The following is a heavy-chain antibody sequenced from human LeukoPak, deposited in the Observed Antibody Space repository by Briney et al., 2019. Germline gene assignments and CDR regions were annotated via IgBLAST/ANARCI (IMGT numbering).Heavy chain of an antibody. CDR3: ARGPAGYCSSTSCPYTWFDP. J-gene: IGHJ5*02. CDR2: INHSGST. Sequence: SETLSLTCAVYGGSFSGYYWSWIRQPPGKGLEWIGEINHSGSTNYNPSLKSRATISVDTSKNQFSLKLSSVTAADTAVYYCARGPAGYCSSTSCPYTWFDPWGQGTLVTVSS. D-gene: IGHD2-2*01. V-gene: IGHV4-34*01. CDR1: GGSFSGYY.